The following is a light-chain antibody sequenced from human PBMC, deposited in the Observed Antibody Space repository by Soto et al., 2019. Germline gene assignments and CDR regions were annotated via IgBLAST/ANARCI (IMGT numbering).Light chain of an antibody. CDR2: EVS. CDR1: SSDVGGYNY. Sequence: QSALTQPPSASGSPGQSVTISCTGTSSDVGGYNYVSWYQQHPGKAPKLMIYEVSKRPSGVPDRFSGSKSGNTASLTVPGLRAEDEVDYYCCSYAGSNIFPFVFGPGTKSPS. V-gene: IGLV2-8*01. CDR3: CSYAGSNIFPFV. J-gene: IGLJ1*01.